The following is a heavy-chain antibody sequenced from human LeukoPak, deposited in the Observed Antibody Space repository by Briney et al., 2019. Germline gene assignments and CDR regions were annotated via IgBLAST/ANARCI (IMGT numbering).Heavy chain of an antibody. CDR1: GFTFSSYS. CDR2: INHSGST. Sequence: GSLRLSCAASGFTFSSYSMNWIRQPPGKGLEWIGEINHSGSTNYNPSLKSRVTISVDTSKNQFSLKLSSVTAADTAVYYCARSDYNFDYWGQGTLVTVSS. CDR3: ARSDYNFDY. V-gene: IGHV4-34*01. D-gene: IGHD4-11*01. J-gene: IGHJ4*02.